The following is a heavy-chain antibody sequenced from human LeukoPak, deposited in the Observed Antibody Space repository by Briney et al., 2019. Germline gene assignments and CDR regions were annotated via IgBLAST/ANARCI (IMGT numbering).Heavy chain of an antibody. V-gene: IGHV5-51*01. D-gene: IGHD6-19*01. CDR3: ARLGGGSGWHYYYYGMDV. J-gene: IGHJ6*02. CDR1: GYSFTSYW. Sequence: GESLKISCKGSGYSFTSYWIGWVRQMPGKGLEWMGVIYPGDSDTRYSPSFQGQVTISADKSISTAYLQWSSLKASDTAMYYCARLGGGSGWHYYYYGMDVWGQGTTVTVSS. CDR2: IYPGDSDT.